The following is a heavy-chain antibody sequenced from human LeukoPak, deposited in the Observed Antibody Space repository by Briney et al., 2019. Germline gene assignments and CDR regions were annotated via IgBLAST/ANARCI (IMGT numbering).Heavy chain of an antibody. CDR3: AKDDFWSGSNYYYGMDV. V-gene: IGHV3-23*01. D-gene: IGHD3-3*01. Sequence: PGGSLRLSCAASGFTFSSYAMSWVRQAPGKGLEWVSAISGSGGSTYYADSVKGRFTISRDNSKNTLYLQMNSLRAEDTAVYYCAKDDFWSGSNYYYGMDVWAKGPRSPSP. CDR1: GFTFSSYA. J-gene: IGHJ6*02. CDR2: ISGSGGST.